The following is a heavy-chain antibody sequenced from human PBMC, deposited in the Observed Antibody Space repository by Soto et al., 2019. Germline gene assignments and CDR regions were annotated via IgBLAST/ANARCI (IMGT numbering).Heavy chain of an antibody. CDR3: AKDALSVREDIVVVVAYKTTNWFDP. Sequence: GGSLRLSCAASGFTFSSYAMSWVRQAPGKGLEWVSAISGSGGSTYYADSVKGRFTISRDNSKNTLYLQMNSLRAEDTAVYYCAKDALSVREDIVVVVAYKTTNWFDPWGQGTLVTVSS. J-gene: IGHJ5*02. CDR2: ISGSGGST. V-gene: IGHV3-23*01. D-gene: IGHD2-15*01. CDR1: GFTFSSYA.